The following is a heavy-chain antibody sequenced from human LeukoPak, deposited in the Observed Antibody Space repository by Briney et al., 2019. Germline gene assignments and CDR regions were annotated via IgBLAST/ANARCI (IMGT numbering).Heavy chain of an antibody. CDR2: IRYDGSNK. CDR1: GFTFDDYA. Sequence: GGSLRLSCAASGFTFDDYAMHWVRQAPGKGLEWVAFIRYDGSNKHYVDSVKGRFTISRDNSKNTLYLQMNSLRVEDTAVYYCAKDLILGDFWGQGTLVTVSS. J-gene: IGHJ4*02. D-gene: IGHD7-27*01. CDR3: AKDLILGDF. V-gene: IGHV3-30*02.